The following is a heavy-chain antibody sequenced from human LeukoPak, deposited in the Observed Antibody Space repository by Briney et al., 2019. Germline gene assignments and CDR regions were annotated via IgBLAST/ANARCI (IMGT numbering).Heavy chain of an antibody. V-gene: IGHV1-2*02. CDR2: INPNSGGT. D-gene: IGHD3-10*01. J-gene: IGHJ6*03. Sequence: GASVKVSCKASGYTFTGYYMHWVRQAPGQGLGWMGWINPNSGGTNYAQKFQGRVTMTRDTSISTAYMELSRLRSDDTAVYYCARGRLVRGVIPNYYMDVWGKGTTVTISS. CDR3: ARGRLVRGVIPNYYMDV. CDR1: GYTFTGYY.